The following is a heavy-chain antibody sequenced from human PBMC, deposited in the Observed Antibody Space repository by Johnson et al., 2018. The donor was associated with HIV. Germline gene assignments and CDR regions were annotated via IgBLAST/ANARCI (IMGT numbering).Heavy chain of an antibody. D-gene: IGHD3-10*02. CDR1: GFTVSSNY. Sequence: VQLVESGGGVVQPGRSLRLSCAASGFTVSSNYMSWVRQAPGKGLEWVSVIYSGGTTFYADAVKGRFTISRDNAKNSLYLQMNTLRVEDTGHNVRGLLGLCWAMWG. V-gene: IGHV3-66*01. CDR2: IYSGGTT. CDR3: GLLGLCWAM. J-gene: IGHJ1*01.